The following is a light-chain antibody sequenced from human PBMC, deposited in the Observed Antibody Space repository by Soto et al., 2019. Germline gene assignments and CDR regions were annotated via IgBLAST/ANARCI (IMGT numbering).Light chain of an antibody. J-gene: IGLJ2*01. V-gene: IGLV4-69*02. CDR2: INSDGSH. Sequence: QSVLTQSPSASASLGASVKLTCTLSSGHSSYAIAWHQQQPEKGPRYLMKINSDGSHSKGDGIPDRFSGSSSGADRYLTISSLQSEDEADYYCQTWGSGIVVFGGGTKLTVL. CDR3: QTWGSGIVV. CDR1: SGHSSYA.